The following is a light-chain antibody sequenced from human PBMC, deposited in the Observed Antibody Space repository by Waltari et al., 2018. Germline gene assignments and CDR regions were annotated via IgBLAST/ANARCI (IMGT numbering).Light chain of an antibody. CDR2: EDD. V-gene: IGLV6-57*04. CDR3: QSYDGGIWV. Sequence: FMLTQPHSVSESPGKTVTISCTRNSGSIGRNYVHWYHQRPGVAPTIVIFEDDQRPSGVPDRFSGSIDSASNSASLTLSGLEIEDEGDYYCQSYDGGIWVFGGGTRLTVL. J-gene: IGLJ3*02. CDR1: SGSIGRNY.